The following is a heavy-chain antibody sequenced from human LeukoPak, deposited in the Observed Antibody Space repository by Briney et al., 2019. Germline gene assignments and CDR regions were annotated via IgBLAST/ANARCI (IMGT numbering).Heavy chain of an antibody. CDR2: IKQGGSEK. D-gene: IGHD4-17*01. Sequence: PSGGSLRLSCAASGFTFSSYWMSWVRQAPGKGLEWVANIKQGGSEKYYVDSVKGRFTISRDNAKNSLYLQMNSLRAEDTAVYYCASLSKSTVTTLYYYYYMDVWGKGTTVTVSS. J-gene: IGHJ6*03. CDR3: ASLSKSTVTTLYYYYYMDV. V-gene: IGHV3-7*01. CDR1: GFTFSSYW.